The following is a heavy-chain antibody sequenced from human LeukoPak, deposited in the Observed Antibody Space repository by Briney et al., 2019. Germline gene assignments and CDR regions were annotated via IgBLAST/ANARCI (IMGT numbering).Heavy chain of an antibody. J-gene: IGHJ4*02. CDR1: GFTVSSNY. CDR3: ARGQERVPYSGSPKTAPGLEN. V-gene: IGHV3-53*01. D-gene: IGHD1-26*01. CDR2: IYSGGST. Sequence: QPGGSLRLSCAASGFTVSSNYMSWVRQAPGKGLEWVSVIYSGGSTYYADSVKGRFTISRDNSKNTLYLQMNSLRAEDTAVYYCARGQERVPYSGSPKTAPGLENWGQGTLVTVSS.